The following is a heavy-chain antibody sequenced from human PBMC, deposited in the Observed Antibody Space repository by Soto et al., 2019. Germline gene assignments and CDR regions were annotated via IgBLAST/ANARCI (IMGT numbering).Heavy chain of an antibody. J-gene: IGHJ4*02. CDR3: ARDLGNNYGSFAY. CDR2: ISYDGSNK. D-gene: IGHD4-17*01. V-gene: IGHV3-30-3*01. CDR1: GFTVINDA. Sequence: PGVSLRLTCVACGFTVINDAMNCVREAPGKGLEWVAVISYDGSNKYYADSVKGRITISRGNSRNTLYLQMNNLRAEDTAMYYCARDLGNNYGSFAYWGQGTLVTVSS.